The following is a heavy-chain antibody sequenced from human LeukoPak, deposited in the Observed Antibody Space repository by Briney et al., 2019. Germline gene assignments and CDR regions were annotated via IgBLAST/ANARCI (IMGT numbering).Heavy chain of an antibody. CDR3: ASVSMVRGLNFDF. CDR1: GFTFSNYW. CDR2: IKQDGSEK. Sequence: GGSLRLSCAASGFTFSNYWMSWVRQAPGKGLEWVATIKQDGSEKYYVDSVKGRFTISRDNAKNSLYLQINSLRAEDTAVYYCASVSMVRGLNFDFWGQGTLVTVSS. J-gene: IGHJ4*02. D-gene: IGHD3-10*01. V-gene: IGHV3-7*01.